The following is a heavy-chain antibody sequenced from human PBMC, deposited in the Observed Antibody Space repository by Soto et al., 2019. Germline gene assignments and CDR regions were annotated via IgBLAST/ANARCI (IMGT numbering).Heavy chain of an antibody. J-gene: IGHJ4*02. Sequence: GASVKVSCKASGYTFTGYYIHWVRQAPGQGLEWMGWINPNNGDTIYARKLQGRVTMTRDTSTSTAYMEMSSLTFDDTAVYYCARHSGYDYVFDYWGQGXPVTVYS. CDR2: INPNNGDT. V-gene: IGHV1-2*02. CDR3: ARHSGYDYVFDY. CDR1: GYTFTGYY. D-gene: IGHD5-12*01.